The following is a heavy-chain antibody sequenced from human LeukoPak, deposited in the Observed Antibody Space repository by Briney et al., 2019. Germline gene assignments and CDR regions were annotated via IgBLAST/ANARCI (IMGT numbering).Heavy chain of an antibody. CDR3: ARDYCSGGSCDIYYYYYMDV. V-gene: IGHV1-2*02. D-gene: IGHD2-15*01. Sequence: ASVKVSCKASGYTFTGYYMHWVRQAPGQGLEWMGWINPNSGGTNYAQKFQGRVTMTRDTSISTAYMVLSRLRSDDTAVYYCARDYCSGGSCDIYYYYYMDVWGKGTTVTVSS. CDR1: GYTFTGYY. CDR2: INPNSGGT. J-gene: IGHJ6*03.